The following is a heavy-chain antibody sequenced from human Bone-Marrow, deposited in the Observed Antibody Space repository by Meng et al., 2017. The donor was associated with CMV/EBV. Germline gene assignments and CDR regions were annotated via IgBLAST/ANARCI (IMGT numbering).Heavy chain of an antibody. CDR1: GGTFSSYA. J-gene: IGHJ6*02. CDR2: IIPIFGTA. D-gene: IGHD3-3*01. CDR3: ARVAKGYYMHYYGMDV. Sequence: SVKVSCKASGGTFSSYAISWVRQAPGQGLEWMGGIIPIFGTANYAQKFQGRVTITTDESTSTAYMELSSLRSEDTAVYYCARVAKGYYMHYYGMDVWGQGTTVTVSS. V-gene: IGHV1-69*05.